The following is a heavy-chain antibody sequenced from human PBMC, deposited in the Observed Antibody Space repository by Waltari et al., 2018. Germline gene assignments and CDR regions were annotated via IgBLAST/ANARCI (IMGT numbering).Heavy chain of an antibody. CDR2: VSWSGATV. V-gene: IGHV3-9*01. CDR1: GLEFYDYA. CDR3: AASRGVYWYFDF. J-gene: IGHJ2*01. Sequence: EVQLVESGGGLVQPGRSLRLSCAASGLEFYDYAMHWVRQVPGKGLEWVSVVSWSGATVGYADSVNGRFAISRDNAKNSLYLQMNSLRVEDTAFYYCAASRGVYWYFDFWGRGTLVSVSS. D-gene: IGHD3-16*01.